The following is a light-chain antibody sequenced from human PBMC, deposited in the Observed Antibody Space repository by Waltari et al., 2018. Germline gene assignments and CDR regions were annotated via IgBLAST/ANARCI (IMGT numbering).Light chain of an antibody. V-gene: IGKV3-20*01. Sequence: EIVLTQSPGTMSLSPGERATLSCRASQSVSRTLAWYQQKPGQAPSVLIYYASTRATGIPDRFGGSGSGTEFSLTISRLEPEDFAVYYCQKYGTLPATFGQGTKVEV. CDR2: YAS. CDR3: QKYGTLPAT. J-gene: IGKJ1*01. CDR1: QSVSRT.